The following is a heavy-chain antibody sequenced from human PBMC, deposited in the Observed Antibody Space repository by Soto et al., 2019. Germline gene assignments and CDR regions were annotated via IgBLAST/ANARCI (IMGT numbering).Heavy chain of an antibody. CDR2: ISAYNGNT. J-gene: IGHJ4*02. V-gene: IGHV1-18*01. CDR1: GYTFSSYH. CDR3: ARDLTPVDY. Sequence: QIQLVQSGAEVKKPGASVKVSCKASGYTFSSYHITWVRQAPGQGLEWMGWISAYNGNTNYAQNLQGRVTMTTDPPTKTAYMELRSLRSDDTAVYSCARDLTPVDYWGQGTLVTVSS.